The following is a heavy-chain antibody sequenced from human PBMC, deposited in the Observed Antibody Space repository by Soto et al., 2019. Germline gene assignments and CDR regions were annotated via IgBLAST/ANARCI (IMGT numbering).Heavy chain of an antibody. CDR1: GFSLSTSGVG. CDR2: IYWSGDE. V-gene: IGHV2-5*01. D-gene: IGHD6-6*01. CDR3: ARGLATLPVFAFDI. J-gene: IGHJ3*02. Sequence: SGPTPVNPTQTLTLTCSFSGFSLSTSGVGVGWIRQSPGKALEWLALIYWSGDEHYRPSLKSRLSIIKDTSKNHVVLIMTDMDPVDTATYYCARGLATLPVFAFDIWGQGTMVTVSS.